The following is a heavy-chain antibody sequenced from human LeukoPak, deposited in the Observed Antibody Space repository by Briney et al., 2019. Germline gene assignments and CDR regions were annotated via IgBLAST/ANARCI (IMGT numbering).Heavy chain of an antibody. D-gene: IGHD1-26*01. V-gene: IGHV3-33*01. Sequence: PGRSLRLSCAASGFTFSSYGMHWVRPAPGKGLEWVAVVWYDGSNKYYADSVKGRFTISRDNSKNTLYLQMNSLRAEDTAVYYCARDRPESIVGATFTFDYWGQGTLVTVSS. CDR2: VWYDGSNK. J-gene: IGHJ4*02. CDR3: ARDRPESIVGATFTFDY. CDR1: GFTFSSYG.